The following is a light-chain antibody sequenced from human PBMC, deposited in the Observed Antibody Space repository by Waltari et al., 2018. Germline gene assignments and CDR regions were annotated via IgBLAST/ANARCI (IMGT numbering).Light chain of an antibody. J-gene: IGKJ1*01. CDR1: ESLLDTEDGSTY. Sequence: DIVMTQTPFSLPVTLGEPASISCRSSESLLDTEDGSTYLDWYLKKPGQSPQLLIYEVSNRASGVPDRFSGSGSDTDFTLKIRVEAEDVGIYYCMQGIEYPTFGQGTKVEIK. CDR3: MQGIEYPT. V-gene: IGKV2-40*01. CDR2: EVS.